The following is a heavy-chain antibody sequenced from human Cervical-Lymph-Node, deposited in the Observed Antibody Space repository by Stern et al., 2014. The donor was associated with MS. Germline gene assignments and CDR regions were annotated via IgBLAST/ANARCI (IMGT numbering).Heavy chain of an antibody. CDR1: GFIFRNYA. CDR2: ISVYVRDK. D-gene: IGHD1-26*01. Sequence: VQLVESGGGVVQPGRSLRLSCAASGFIFRNYAAHWVRQPPGKGLEWVAIISVYVRDKYYTDSVKGRFTVSRDNSKNRLYLEMNSLRLEDTAVYYGAKGGSGSYLDWGQGSLVTVSS. CDR3: AKGGSGSYLD. J-gene: IGHJ4*02. V-gene: IGHV3-30*04.